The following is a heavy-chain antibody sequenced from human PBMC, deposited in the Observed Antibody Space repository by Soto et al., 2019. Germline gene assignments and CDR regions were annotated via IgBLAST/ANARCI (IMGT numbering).Heavy chain of an antibody. CDR3: ARGSFSRLVYYYYYMDV. J-gene: IGHJ6*03. CDR2: INHSGST. CDR1: GGSFSGYY. V-gene: IGHV4-34*01. D-gene: IGHD6-6*01. Sequence: PSDTLSLTCAVYGGSFSGYYWNWIRQPPGKGLEWIGEINHSGSTNYNPSLKSRVTISVDTSKNQFSLKLSSVTAADTAVYYCARGSFSRLVYYYYYMDVWGKGTTVTVSS.